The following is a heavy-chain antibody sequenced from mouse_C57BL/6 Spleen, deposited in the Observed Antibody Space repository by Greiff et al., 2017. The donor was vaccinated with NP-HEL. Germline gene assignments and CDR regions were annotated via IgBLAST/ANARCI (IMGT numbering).Heavy chain of an antibody. J-gene: IGHJ4*01. CDR1: GYSFTSGYY. D-gene: IGHD2-4*01. V-gene: IGHV3-6*01. Sequence: VQLKESGPGLVKPSQSLSLTCSVTGYSFTSGYYRNWIRQFPGNKLEWMGYISYDGSNNYNPSLKNRISITRDTSKNQFFLKLNSVTTEDTATYDCAREHGSTKIRDAMDYWGQGTSVTVSS. CDR2: ISYDGSN. CDR3: AREHGSTKIRDAMDY.